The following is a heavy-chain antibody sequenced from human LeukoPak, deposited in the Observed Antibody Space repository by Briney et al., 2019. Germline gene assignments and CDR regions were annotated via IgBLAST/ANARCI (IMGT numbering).Heavy chain of an antibody. CDR2: IYYSGST. D-gene: IGHD5-18*01. CDR3: AREGSAGTAMVSYYFDY. Sequence: SETLSLTCTVSGGSISSYYWSWIRQPPGKGLEWIGYIYYSGSTNYNPSLKSRVTISVDTSKNQFSLKLSSVTAADTAVYYCAREGSAGTAMVSYYFDYWGQGTLVTVSS. J-gene: IGHJ4*02. CDR1: GGSISSYY. V-gene: IGHV4-59*01.